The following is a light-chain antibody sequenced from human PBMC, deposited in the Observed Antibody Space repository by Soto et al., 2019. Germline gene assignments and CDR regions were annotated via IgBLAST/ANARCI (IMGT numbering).Light chain of an antibody. CDR2: AAS. V-gene: IGKV1-9*01. Sequence: DIQLTQSPSFLSASVGDRVTISCRASQGISNYLGWYQQNPGKAPKLVINAASTLQSGVPSRFSGSGSGTEVTLTISSLQPEDFATDYCQQFNDYPITCGQGTRLEIK. CDR3: QQFNDYPIT. CDR1: QGISNY. J-gene: IGKJ5*01.